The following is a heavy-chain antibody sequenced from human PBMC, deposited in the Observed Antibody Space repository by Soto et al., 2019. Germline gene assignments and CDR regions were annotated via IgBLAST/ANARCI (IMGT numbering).Heavy chain of an antibody. CDR1: GGTFSSYA. Sequence: QVQLVQSGAEVKKPGSSVKVYCKASGGTFSSYAISWVRQAPGQGLEWMGGIIPIFGTAKYAQKFQGRVTSTADETTSTAYMELSSLGSEDTAIYYCARPNHPLNWFDPWGQGTLVTVS. J-gene: IGHJ5*02. CDR2: IIPIFGTA. V-gene: IGHV1-69*01. CDR3: ARPNHPLNWFDP.